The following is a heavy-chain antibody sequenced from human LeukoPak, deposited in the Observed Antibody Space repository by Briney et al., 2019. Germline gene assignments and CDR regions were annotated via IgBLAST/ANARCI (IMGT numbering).Heavy chain of an antibody. Sequence: SETLSLTCTLSGGSFSSYYWSWIRQPPGKGLEWIGYIYYSGSTNYNPSLKSRVTISVDTSKNQFSLKLSSVTAADTAVYFCARARAFVWGSYRYIPYYFDPWGQGTLVTVSS. V-gene: IGHV4-59*12. CDR2: IYYSGST. CDR3: ARARAFVWGSYRYIPYYFDP. CDR1: GGSFSSYY. J-gene: IGHJ5*02. D-gene: IGHD3-16*02.